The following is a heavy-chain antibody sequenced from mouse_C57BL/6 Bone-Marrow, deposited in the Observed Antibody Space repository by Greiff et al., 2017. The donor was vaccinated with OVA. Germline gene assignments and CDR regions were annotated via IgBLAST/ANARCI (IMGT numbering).Heavy chain of an antibody. CDR1: GYTFTSYG. J-gene: IGHJ3*01. CDR3: ARGMITPAWFAY. Sequence: QVQLQQSGAELARPGASVKLSCKASGYTFTSYGISWVKQRTGQGLEWIGEIYPRSGNTYYNEKFKGKATLTADKSSSTAYMELRSLTSEDSAVDFCARGMITPAWFAYWGQGTLVTVSA. CDR2: IYPRSGNT. D-gene: IGHD2-4*01. V-gene: IGHV1-81*01.